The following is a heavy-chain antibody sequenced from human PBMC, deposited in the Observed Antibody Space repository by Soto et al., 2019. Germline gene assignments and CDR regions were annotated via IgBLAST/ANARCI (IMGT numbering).Heavy chain of an antibody. V-gene: IGHV4-61*01. CDR1: GGSVSSGSYY. J-gene: IGHJ4*02. CDR2: IYYSGST. D-gene: IGHD6-13*01. CDR3: ALIPIAAASIFDY. Sequence: SETLSLTCTVSGGSVSSGSYYWSWIRQPPGKGLEWIGYIYYSGSTNYNPSLKSRVTISVDTSKNQFSLKLSFVTAAYTAVYYCALIPIAAASIFDYWGQGTLVTVST.